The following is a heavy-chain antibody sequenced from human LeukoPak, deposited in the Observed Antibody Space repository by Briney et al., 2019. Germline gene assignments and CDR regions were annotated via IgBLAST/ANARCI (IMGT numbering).Heavy chain of an antibody. Sequence: GGSLRLSCAASGFTFSSYDMHWVRRATGKGLEWVSGIGTAGDTYYPGSVKGRFTISKENAKNSLYLQMNSLRAGDTAVYYCARRLTYYYGSGSVNDAFDIWGQGTMVTVSS. CDR2: IGTAGDT. J-gene: IGHJ3*02. CDR3: ARRLTYYYGSGSVNDAFDI. D-gene: IGHD3-10*01. CDR1: GFTFSSYD. V-gene: IGHV3-13*04.